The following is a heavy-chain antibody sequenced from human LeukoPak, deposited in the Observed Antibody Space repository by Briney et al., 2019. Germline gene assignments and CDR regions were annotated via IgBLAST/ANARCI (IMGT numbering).Heavy chain of an antibody. CDR2: IYTSGST. J-gene: IGHJ3*02. D-gene: IGHD3-10*01. CDR3: ARDRRIHGWLGELEVDAFDI. Sequence: SETLSHTCTVSGGSISICYWSWIRQPAGKGLEWIGRIYTSGSTNYNPSLKSRVTMSVDTSKYQFSLKLSSVTAADTAVYCCARDRRIHGWLGELEVDAFDIWGQGTMVTVSS. CDR1: GGSISICY. V-gene: IGHV4-4*07.